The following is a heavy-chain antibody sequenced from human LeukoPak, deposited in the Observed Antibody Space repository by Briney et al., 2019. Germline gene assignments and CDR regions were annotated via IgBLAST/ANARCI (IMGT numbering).Heavy chain of an antibody. CDR3: ARSYGSGSSNWFDP. J-gene: IGHJ5*02. D-gene: IGHD3-10*01. CDR1: GGSISSGSYY. V-gene: IGHV4-61*01. CDR2: IYYSGFT. Sequence: SETLSLTCTVPGGSISSGSYYWSWIRQPPGKGLEWIGYIYYSGFTYYNPSLKSRVTVSVDTSKNQFSLKLSSVTAADTAVYYCARSYGSGSSNWFDPWGQGTLVTVSS.